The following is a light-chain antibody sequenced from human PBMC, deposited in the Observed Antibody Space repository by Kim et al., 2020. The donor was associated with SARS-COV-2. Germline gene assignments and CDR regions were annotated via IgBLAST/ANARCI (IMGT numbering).Light chain of an antibody. Sequence: AKITCGENNIGSKSVHWYQQKPGQAPVLVIYYDSDRPSGIPERFSGSNSGNTATLTISRVEAGDEADYYCQVWDSSSDHPVFGGGTKLTVL. CDR1: NIGSKS. CDR3: QVWDSSSDHPV. CDR2: YDS. V-gene: IGLV3-21*04. J-gene: IGLJ3*02.